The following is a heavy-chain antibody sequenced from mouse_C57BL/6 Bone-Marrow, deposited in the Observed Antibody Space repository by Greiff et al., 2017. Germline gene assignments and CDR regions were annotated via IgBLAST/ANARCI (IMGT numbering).Heavy chain of an antibody. CDR1: GYTFTSYW. J-gene: IGHJ1*03. CDR3: ARPYYSNYCYFDV. CDR2: IYPGSGST. D-gene: IGHD2-5*01. Sequence: QVQLQQSGAELVKPGASVKMSCKASGYTFTSYWITWVKQRPGQGLEWIGDIYPGSGSTNYNEKFKSKATMTIDTSSSTAYMQLISLTSEDAADDYCARPYYSNYCYFDVWGTGTTVTVSS. V-gene: IGHV1-55*01.